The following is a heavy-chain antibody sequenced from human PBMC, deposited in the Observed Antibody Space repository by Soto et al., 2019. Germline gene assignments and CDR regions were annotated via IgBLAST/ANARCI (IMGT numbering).Heavy chain of an antibody. CDR3: VRLAMVRGVPTYGMVV. V-gene: IGHV5-10-1*01. Sequence: EVQLVQSGAEVKKPGESLRISCKGSGYSFTSYWISWVRQMPGKGLEWMGRIDPSDSYTNYSPSFQGHVTISADKAISTAYLQWSSLKASDTAMYYWVRLAMVRGVPTYGMVVWGQGTTVNVSS. CDR1: GYSFTSYW. CDR2: IDPSDSYT. D-gene: IGHD3-10*01. J-gene: IGHJ6*01.